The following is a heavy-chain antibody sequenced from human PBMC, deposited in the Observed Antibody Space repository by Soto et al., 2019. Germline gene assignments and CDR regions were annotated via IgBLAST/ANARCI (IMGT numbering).Heavy chain of an antibody. CDR2: ISSSGSTI. CDR3: ARDRSIDPLLIFGVVIPPLPSY. CDR1: GFTCSDYY. J-gene: IGHJ4*02. V-gene: IGHV3-11*01. D-gene: IGHD3-3*01. Sequence: PGGSLRLSCAASGFTCSDYYMRWIRQGPGKGLECVSYISSSGSTIYYADSVKGRFTISRDNAKNSLYLQMNSLRAEDTAVYYCARDRSIDPLLIFGVVIPPLPSYSAQGTLVTVSS.